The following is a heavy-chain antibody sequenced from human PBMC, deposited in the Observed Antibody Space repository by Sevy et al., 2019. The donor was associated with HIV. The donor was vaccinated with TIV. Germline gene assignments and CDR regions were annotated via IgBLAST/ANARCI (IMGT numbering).Heavy chain of an antibody. D-gene: IGHD3-10*01. CDR1: GFTFSDYA. Sequence: GGSLRLSCVVSGFTFSDYAMHWVRQAPGKGLEWVAVISYDGRKQYYADSVKGRFTISRDNSRNRLSLQVNSLRNEDTAVYYCARANYGTTSYLDYWGQGTPVTVSS. CDR3: ARANYGTTSYLDY. J-gene: IGHJ4*02. CDR2: ISYDGRKQ. V-gene: IGHV3-30*04.